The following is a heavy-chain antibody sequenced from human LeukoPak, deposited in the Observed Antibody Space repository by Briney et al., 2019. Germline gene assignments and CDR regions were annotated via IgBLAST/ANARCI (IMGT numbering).Heavy chain of an antibody. CDR2: MSYSGST. Sequence: SETLSLTCTVSGGYISSYYWSWIRQPPGKGLEWIGYMSYSGSTNYNPSLKSRVTISVDTSKNQFSLKLSSVTAADTAVYYCARDGDYYFDYWGQGTLVTVSS. CDR3: ARDGDYYFDY. D-gene: IGHD2-21*02. CDR1: GGYISSYY. J-gene: IGHJ4*02. V-gene: IGHV4-59*01.